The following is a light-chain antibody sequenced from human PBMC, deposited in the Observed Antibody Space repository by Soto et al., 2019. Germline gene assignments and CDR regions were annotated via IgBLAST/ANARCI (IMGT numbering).Light chain of an antibody. CDR3: PQYAGHSWA. J-gene: IGKJ1*01. Sequence: DIQMTQSPSTLSASVGARVTITCRASQNIDSSLAWYQHNPGQAPTLLSYQASLLQTGVPSRFSGSGSGTEFSLAISSLQADDFATYYCPQYAGHSWAFGKGTKLEPK. CDR2: QAS. V-gene: IGKV1-5*03. CDR1: QNIDSS.